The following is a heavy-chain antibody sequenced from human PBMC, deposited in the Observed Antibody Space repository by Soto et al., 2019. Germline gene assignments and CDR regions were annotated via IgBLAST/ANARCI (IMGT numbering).Heavy chain of an antibody. J-gene: IGHJ4*02. Sequence: ASVKVSCTASGYTFTSYAMHWVRQAPGQRLEWMGWINAGNGNTKYSQKLQGRVTITRDTSASTAYMELSSLRSEDTAVYYCARGLNGYSHYFDYWGQGTRVTVSS. CDR3: ARGLNGYSHYFDY. D-gene: IGHD5-18*01. CDR2: INAGNGNT. V-gene: IGHV1-3*01. CDR1: GYTFTSYA.